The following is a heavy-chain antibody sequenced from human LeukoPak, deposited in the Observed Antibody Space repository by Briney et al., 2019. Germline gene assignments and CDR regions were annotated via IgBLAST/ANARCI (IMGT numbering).Heavy chain of an antibody. CDR3: ARDLRWKAAGYFDL. J-gene: IGHJ2*01. D-gene: IGHD1-1*01. CDR1: GGSISSYY. Sequence: SETLSLTCTVSGGSISSYYWSWIRQPPGKGLEWIGYIYYSGSTNYNPSLKSRVTISVDTSKNQFSLKLSSVTAADTAVYYCARDLRWKAAGYFDLWGRGTLVTVSS. V-gene: IGHV4-59*12. CDR2: IYYSGST.